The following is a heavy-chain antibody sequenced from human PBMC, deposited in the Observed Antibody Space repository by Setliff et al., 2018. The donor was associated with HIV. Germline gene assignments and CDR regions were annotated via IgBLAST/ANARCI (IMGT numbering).Heavy chain of an antibody. Sequence: PSETLSLTCAVSGGSTNNHYLTWIRQPPGKGLEWIGSVSNGGDTNYNPSLKSRVSLSLDTSKTQFSLKLTSVTAADTAVYYCARATYTTLFGVLMGGGLQYWGPGTLVTVSS. D-gene: IGHD3-3*01. CDR2: VSNGGDT. CDR3: ARATYTTLFGVLMGGGLQY. CDR1: GGSTNNHY. J-gene: IGHJ4*02. V-gene: IGHV4-59*11.